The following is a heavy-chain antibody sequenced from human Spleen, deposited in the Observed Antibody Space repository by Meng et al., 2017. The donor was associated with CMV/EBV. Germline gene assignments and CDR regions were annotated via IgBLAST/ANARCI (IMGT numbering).Heavy chain of an antibody. Sequence: QREAEGPGLLPPSHTRSLPCTVSGGPISRGDYHWIWLRQPPGKGLEWIGYIYYSGSTYSNASLKSRVTISIDRSKNQFSLKLSSVTAADTAVYYCARDRKHYGERGWFDPWGQGTLVTVSS. V-gene: IGHV4-30-4*01. CDR3: ARDRKHYGERGWFDP. CDR1: GGPISRGDYH. J-gene: IGHJ5*02. D-gene: IGHD4-17*01. CDR2: IYYSGST.